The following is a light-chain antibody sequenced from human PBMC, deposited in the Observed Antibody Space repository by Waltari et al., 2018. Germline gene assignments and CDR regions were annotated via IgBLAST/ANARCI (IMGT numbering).Light chain of an antibody. J-gene: IGKJ2*01. V-gene: IGKV4-1*01. CDR1: QNLLYNSDNKNY. CDR2: WAS. Sequence: DIVMTQSPDSLAVSLGERVTINCRSSQNLLYNSDNKNYLAWFQQKPGQPPKLLIYWASTRESGVPDRCSGRGSGTEFTLTSSSLQAADVAVYYCQQCYSTPYTFGQGTKLEIK. CDR3: QQCYSTPYT.